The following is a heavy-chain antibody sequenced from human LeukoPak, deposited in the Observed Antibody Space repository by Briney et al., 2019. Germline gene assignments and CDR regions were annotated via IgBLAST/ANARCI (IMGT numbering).Heavy chain of an antibody. CDR1: GYTFTSYD. D-gene: IGHD2-15*01. V-gene: IGHV1-8*01. Sequence: ASVKVSCKASGYTFTSYDINWVRQATGQGLEWMGWMNPNSGNTGYAQKFQGRVTMTRNTSISTAYMELSSLRSEDTAVYYCASWPGYCSGGSCFSGFDPWGQGTLVTVSS. CDR3: ASWPGYCSGGSCFSGFDP. J-gene: IGHJ5*02. CDR2: MNPNSGNT.